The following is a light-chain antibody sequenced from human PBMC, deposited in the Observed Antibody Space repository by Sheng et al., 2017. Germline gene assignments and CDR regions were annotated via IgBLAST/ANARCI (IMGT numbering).Light chain of an antibody. V-gene: IGLV2-23*02. CDR2: DIT. Sequence: QSALTQPASVSGSPGQSLTISCTGSSSDIGTYNLVSWYQHRPDKAPQLIIYDITQRPSGVPDRFSGSRSGRTASLIISGLQAEDEADYYCCSFAGVDVVFGGGTKLTVL. J-gene: IGLJ2*01. CDR3: CSFAGVDVV. CDR1: SSDIGTYNL.